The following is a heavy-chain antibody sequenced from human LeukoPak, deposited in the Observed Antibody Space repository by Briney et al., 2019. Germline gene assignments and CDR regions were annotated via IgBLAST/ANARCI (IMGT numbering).Heavy chain of an antibody. J-gene: IGHJ4*02. CDR1: GFTFSHYG. CDR3: AKDAQRGFDYSNSLDN. CDR2: IWSDGTNR. V-gene: IGHV3-33*06. Sequence: GRSLRLSCATSGFTFSHYGMHWVRQAPGKGLEWVAVIWSDGTNRYYGDPVKGRFTIYRDNFQRTVYLQMNSLRAEDTAVYYCAKDAQRGFDYSNSLDNWGQGTLVTVSS. D-gene: IGHD4-11*01.